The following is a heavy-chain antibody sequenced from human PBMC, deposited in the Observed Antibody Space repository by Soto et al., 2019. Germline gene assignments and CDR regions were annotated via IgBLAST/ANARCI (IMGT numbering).Heavy chain of an antibody. D-gene: IGHD3-22*01. V-gene: IGHV3-48*03. J-gene: IGHJ5*02. CDR2: ISSSGSTI. CDR3: ARVGGYDSSGYNWFDP. CDR1: GFTFSSYE. Sequence: GGSLRLSCAASGFTFSSYEMNWVRQAPGKGLEWVSYISSSGSTIYYADSVKGRFTISRDNAKNSLYLQMNSLRAEDTAVYYCARVGGYDSSGYNWFDPWGQGTLVTVSS.